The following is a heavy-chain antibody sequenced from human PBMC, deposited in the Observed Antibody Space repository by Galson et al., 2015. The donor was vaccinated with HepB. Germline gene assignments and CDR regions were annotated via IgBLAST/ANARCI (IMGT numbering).Heavy chain of an antibody. J-gene: IGHJ5*02. CDR3: ARGPNSSSWYAWFDP. V-gene: IGHV1-3*01. CDR1: GYTFTSYA. Sequence: SVKVSCKASGYTFTSYAMHWVRQAPGQRLEWMGWINAGNGNTKYSQKFQGRVTITRDTSASTACMELSSLRSEDTAVYYCARGPNSSSWYAWFDPWGQGTLVTVSS. CDR2: INAGNGNT. D-gene: IGHD6-13*01.